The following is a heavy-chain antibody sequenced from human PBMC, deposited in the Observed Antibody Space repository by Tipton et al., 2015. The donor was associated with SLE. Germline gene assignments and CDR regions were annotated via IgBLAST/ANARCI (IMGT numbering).Heavy chain of an antibody. J-gene: IGHJ4*02. CDR2: ISSSSSTI. D-gene: IGHD5-12*01. CDR1: GFTFSSYS. CDR3: ARAGIVATSRFDY. Sequence: SLRLSCAASGFTFSSYSMNWVRQGPGKGLEWVSYISSSSSTIYYADSVKGRFTISRDNAKNSLYLQMNSLRAEDTAVYYCARAGIVATSRFDYWGQGTLVTVSS. V-gene: IGHV3-48*01.